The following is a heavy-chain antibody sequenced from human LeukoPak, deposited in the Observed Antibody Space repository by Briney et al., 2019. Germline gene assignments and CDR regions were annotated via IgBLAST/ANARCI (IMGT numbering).Heavy chain of an antibody. J-gene: IGHJ3*02. CDR2: MNPNSGNT. CDR1: GYTFTSYD. D-gene: IGHD5-18*01. V-gene: IGHV1-8*01. CDR3: ARDRGYSYGFAFDI. Sequence: ASVKVSCKASGYTFTSYDINWVRQATGEGLEWMGWMNPNSGNTGYAQKFQGRVTMTRNTSISTAYMELSSLRSEDTAVYYCARDRGYSYGFAFDIWGQGTMVTVSS.